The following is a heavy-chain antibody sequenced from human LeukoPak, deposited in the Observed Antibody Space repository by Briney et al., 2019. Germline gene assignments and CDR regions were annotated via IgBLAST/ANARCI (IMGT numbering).Heavy chain of an antibody. D-gene: IGHD2-15*01. CDR2: ISYDGSNK. CDR1: GFTFSSYG. V-gene: IGHV3-30*18. CDR3: AKSLRELGFCSGGSCYGLYYFYYMDV. Sequence: GGSLRLSCAASGFTFSSYGRHWVRQAPGKGLEWVAVISYDGSNKYYADSVKGRLTISRDNPKNTLYLQLNSLRAEDTAMYYCAKSLRELGFCSGGSCYGLYYFYYMDVWGKGTTVTVSS. J-gene: IGHJ6*03.